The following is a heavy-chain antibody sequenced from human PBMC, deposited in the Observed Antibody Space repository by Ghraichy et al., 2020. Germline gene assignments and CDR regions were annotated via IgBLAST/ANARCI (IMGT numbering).Heavy chain of an antibody. D-gene: IGHD5-12*01. CDR1: GGSFSGYY. Sequence: SQTLSLTCAVYGGSFSGYYWSWIRQPPGKGLEWIGEINHSGSTNYNPSLKSRVTISVDTSKNQFSLKLSSVTAADTAVYYCARVDIVATPYFDYWGQGTLVTVSS. CDR2: INHSGST. V-gene: IGHV4-34*01. CDR3: ARVDIVATPYFDY. J-gene: IGHJ4*02.